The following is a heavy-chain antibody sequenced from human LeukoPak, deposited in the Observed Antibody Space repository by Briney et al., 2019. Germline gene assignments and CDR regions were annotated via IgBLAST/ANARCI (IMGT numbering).Heavy chain of an antibody. Sequence: SVKVSCKASGGTFSSYAISWVRQAPGQGLEWMGGIIPIFGTANYAQKFQGRVTITADESTSTAYMELSSLRSEDTAVYCCAREDVVVVPAAQGAFDIWGQGTMVTVSS. J-gene: IGHJ3*02. V-gene: IGHV1-69*13. CDR2: IIPIFGTA. CDR3: AREDVVVVPAAQGAFDI. D-gene: IGHD2-2*01. CDR1: GGTFSSYA.